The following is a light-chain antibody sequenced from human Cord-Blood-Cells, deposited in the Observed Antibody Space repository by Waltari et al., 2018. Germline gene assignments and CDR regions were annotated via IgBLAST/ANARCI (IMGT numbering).Light chain of an antibody. V-gene: IGLV3-1*01. Sequence: SYELTQPPSVSVSPGQTASITCSGDKLGDKYACWYQQKPGQSPVLVNYQDSKRPSGIPRRFSGSNSGNTATLTISGTRAMDEADYYCQAWDSSTVVFGGGTKLTVL. CDR2: QDS. CDR1: KLGDKY. J-gene: IGLJ2*01. CDR3: QAWDSSTVV.